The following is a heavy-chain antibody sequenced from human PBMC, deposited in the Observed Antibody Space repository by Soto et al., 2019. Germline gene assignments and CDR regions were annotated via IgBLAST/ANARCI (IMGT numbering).Heavy chain of an antibody. CDR1: GGTFSSYA. V-gene: IGHV1-69*01. D-gene: IGHD2-21*02. J-gene: IGHJ1*01. CDR3: ARGPNCGGDCYLEYFQH. Sequence: QVQLVQSGAEVKKPGSSVKVSCKASGGTFSSYAISWVRQAPGQGLEWMGGIIPIFGTANYAQNFQGRVTITADESTSTAYMELSSLRSEDTAVYYCARGPNCGGDCYLEYFQHWGQGTLVTVSS. CDR2: IIPIFGTA.